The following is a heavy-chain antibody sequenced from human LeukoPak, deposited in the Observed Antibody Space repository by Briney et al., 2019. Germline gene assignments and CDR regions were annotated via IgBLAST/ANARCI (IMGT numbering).Heavy chain of an antibody. CDR2: ISSSSSYI. CDR1: GFTFSSYS. CDR3: ARTLNYYDSSVGY. Sequence: GGSLRLSCAASGFTFSSYSMNWVRQAPGKGLEWVSSISSSSSYIYYADSVKGRFTISRDNAKNSLYLQMNSLRAEDTAVYYCARTLNYYDSSVGYWGQGTLVTVSS. J-gene: IGHJ4*02. V-gene: IGHV3-21*01. D-gene: IGHD3-22*01.